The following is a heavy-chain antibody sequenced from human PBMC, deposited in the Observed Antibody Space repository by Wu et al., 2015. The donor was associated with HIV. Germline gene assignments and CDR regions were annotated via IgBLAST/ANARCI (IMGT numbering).Heavy chain of an antibody. Sequence: VQLVQSGAEVKKPGASVKVSCKASGYTFTIYDINWVRQATGQGLEWMGWMNPNSGNTAYAPMFQGRVTMTRNTSITTAYMELTSLRSEDTAVYYCARGVYASGSYYGDSRYYFDYWGQGSLVTV. J-gene: IGHJ4*02. CDR3: ARGVYASGSYYGDSRYYFDY. D-gene: IGHD3-10*01. V-gene: IGHV1-8*01. CDR2: MNPNSGNT. CDR1: GYTFTIYD.